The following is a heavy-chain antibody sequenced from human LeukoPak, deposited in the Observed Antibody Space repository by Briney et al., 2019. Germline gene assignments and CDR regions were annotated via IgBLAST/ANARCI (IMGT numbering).Heavy chain of an antibody. V-gene: IGHV1-46*01. CDR1: GYTFTSYY. D-gene: IGHD3-10*01. CDR2: INPSGGST. J-gene: IGHJ5*02. CDR3: ARGGRRGGSGSYYRNWFDP. Sequence: GASVKVSCKASGYTFTSYYMHWVRQAPGQGLEWMGIINPSGGSTSYAQKFQGRVTMTRDTSISTAYMELSSLRSEDTAVYYCARGGRRGGSGSYYRNWFDPWGQGTLVTVSS.